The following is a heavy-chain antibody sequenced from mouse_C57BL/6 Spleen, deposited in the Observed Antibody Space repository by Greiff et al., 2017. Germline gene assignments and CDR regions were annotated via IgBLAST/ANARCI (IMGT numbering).Heavy chain of an antibody. V-gene: IGHV1-64*01. Sequence: VQLQQPGAELVKPGASVKLSCKASGYTFTSYWMHWVKQRPGQGLEWIGIIHPNSGSTNYNEKFKSKATLTVDKSSSTAYMQLSSLTSEDSAVYYCASVYDCYYGFAYGGQGTLFTFSA. D-gene: IGHD2-3*01. CDR2: IHPNSGST. CDR3: ASVYDCYYGFAY. J-gene: IGHJ3*01. CDR1: GYTFTSYW.